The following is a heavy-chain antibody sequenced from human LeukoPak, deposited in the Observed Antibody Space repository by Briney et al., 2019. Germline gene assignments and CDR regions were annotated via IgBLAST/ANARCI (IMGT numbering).Heavy chain of an antibody. CDR1: GYSISSGYY. J-gene: IGHJ5*02. Sequence: PSETLSLTCAVSGYSISSGYYWGWIRQPPGKGLEWIGSIYHSGSTYYNPSLKSRVTISVDTSKNQFSLKLSSVTAADTAVYYCAREDGGSGSYSSFNWFDPWGQGTLVTVSS. CDR2: IYHSGST. CDR3: AREDGGSGSYSSFNWFDP. D-gene: IGHD3-10*01. V-gene: IGHV4-38-2*02.